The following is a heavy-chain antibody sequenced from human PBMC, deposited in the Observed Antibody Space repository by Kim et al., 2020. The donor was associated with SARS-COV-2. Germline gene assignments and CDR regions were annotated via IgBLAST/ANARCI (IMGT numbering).Heavy chain of an antibody. Sequence: ASVKVSCKASGYTFTSYAMNWVRQAPGQGLEWMGWINTNTGNPTYAQGFTGRFVFSLDTSVSTAYLQISSLKAEDTAVYYCASQFITVTNPPDAFDIWGQGTMVTVSS. CDR3: ASQFITVTNPPDAFDI. CDR1: GYTFTSYA. D-gene: IGHD4-17*01. V-gene: IGHV7-4-1*02. CDR2: INTNTGNP. J-gene: IGHJ3*02.